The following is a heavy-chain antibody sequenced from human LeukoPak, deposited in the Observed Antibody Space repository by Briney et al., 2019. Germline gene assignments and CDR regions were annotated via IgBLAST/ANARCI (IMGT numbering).Heavy chain of an antibody. CDR1: SYTFTSYG. D-gene: IGHD4-11*01. J-gene: IGHJ6*02. Sequence: GASVKVSCKASSYTFTSYGISWVRQAPGQGLEWMGWISAYNGNTNYAQKLQGRVTMTTDTSTSTAYMELRSLRSDDTAVYYCARDTPTTVTNDYYYYYGMDVWGQGTTVTVSS. V-gene: IGHV1-18*01. CDR2: ISAYNGNT. CDR3: ARDTPTTVTNDYYYYYGMDV.